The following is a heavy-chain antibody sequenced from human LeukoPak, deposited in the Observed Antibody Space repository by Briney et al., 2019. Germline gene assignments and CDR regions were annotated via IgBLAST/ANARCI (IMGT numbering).Heavy chain of an antibody. J-gene: IGHJ6*02. CDR3: ARAGIVIVPAEGD. Sequence: GASVKVSCKASGYTFNDFYMHWVRQAPGQGLEWMGWISPNSGGTQYAQRFQGRVTVTRDTSIRTVYMELSRLTSDDTAVYYCARAGIVIVPAEGDWGQGTTVTVSS. D-gene: IGHD2-2*01. V-gene: IGHV1-2*02. CDR1: GYTFNDFY. CDR2: ISPNSGGT.